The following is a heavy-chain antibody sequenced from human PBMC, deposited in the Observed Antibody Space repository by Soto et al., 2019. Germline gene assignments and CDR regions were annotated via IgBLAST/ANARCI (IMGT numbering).Heavy chain of an antibody. CDR3: AGDHGSTNYYYGMDV. CDR2: IYYSGST. Sequence: QVQLQESGPGLVKPSQTLSLTCTVSGGSISSGGYYWSWIRQHPGKGLEWIGYIYYSGSTYYNPSRKRRVTISVDTSKNQFSLKLRSVTAADTAVYYCAGDHGSTNYYYGMDVWGQGTTVTVSS. J-gene: IGHJ6*02. D-gene: IGHD1-26*01. V-gene: IGHV4-31*03. CDR1: GGSISSGGYY.